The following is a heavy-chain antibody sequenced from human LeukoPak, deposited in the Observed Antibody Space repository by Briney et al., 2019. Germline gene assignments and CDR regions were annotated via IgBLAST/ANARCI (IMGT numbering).Heavy chain of an antibody. CDR3: ARSPYTYYYDSSPPALDY. D-gene: IGHD3-22*01. CDR1: GGSISSGGYY. Sequence: PSQTLSLTCTVSGGSISSGGYYWSWIRQHPGKGLERIGYIYYSGSTYYNPSLKSRVTISVDTSKNQFSLKLSSVTAADTAVYYCARSPYTYYYDSSPPALDYWGQGTLVTVSS. J-gene: IGHJ4*02. V-gene: IGHV4-31*03. CDR2: IYYSGST.